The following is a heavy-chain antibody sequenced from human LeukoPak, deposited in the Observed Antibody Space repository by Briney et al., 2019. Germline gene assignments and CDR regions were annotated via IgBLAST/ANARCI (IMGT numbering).Heavy chain of an antibody. J-gene: IGHJ3*02. CDR2: VSYDGSDK. D-gene: IGHD3-3*01. CDR1: AFTFNDYA. Sequence: PGRPLRLSCTTSAFTFNDYAMHWVRQAPGKGLEWVAVVSYDGSDKYYADSVKGRFTISRDNAKNTLYLQMNSLRAEDTAVYYCERDGEAFDVFDIWAKGQWSPSLQ. CDR3: ERDGEAFDVFDI. V-gene: IGHV3-30-3*01.